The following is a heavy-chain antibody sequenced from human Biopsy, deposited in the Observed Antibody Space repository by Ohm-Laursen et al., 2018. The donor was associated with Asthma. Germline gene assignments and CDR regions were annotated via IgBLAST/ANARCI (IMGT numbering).Heavy chain of an antibody. J-gene: IGHJ6*02. CDR3: ARPSPNRDILYYYYHMDV. Sequence: SVKVSCKVSGYSLTDLSMHWVRQAPGQGLEWMGGHDHEEGGTVNARRFQGRVTITADIFTRTVYMELSGLRFDDTAIYYCARPSPNRDILYYYYHMDVWGQGTTVIVSS. D-gene: IGHD3-3*02. CDR2: HDHEEGGT. CDR1: GYSLTDLS. V-gene: IGHV1-24*01.